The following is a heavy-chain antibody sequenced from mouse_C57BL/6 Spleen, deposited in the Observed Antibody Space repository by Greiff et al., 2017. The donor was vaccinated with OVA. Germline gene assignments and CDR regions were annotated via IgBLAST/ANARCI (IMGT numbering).Heavy chain of an antibody. CDR2: FYPGSGSI. J-gene: IGHJ1*03. Sequence: QVQLKQSGAELVKPGASVKLSCKASGYTFTEYTIHWVKQRSGQGLEWIGWFYPGSGSIKYNEKFKDKATLTADKSSSTVYMELSRLTSEDSAVYFCARHEDLSYYDYDGYFDVWGTGTTVTVSS. V-gene: IGHV1-62-2*01. CDR1: GYTFTEYT. CDR3: ARHEDLSYYDYDGYFDV. D-gene: IGHD2-4*01.